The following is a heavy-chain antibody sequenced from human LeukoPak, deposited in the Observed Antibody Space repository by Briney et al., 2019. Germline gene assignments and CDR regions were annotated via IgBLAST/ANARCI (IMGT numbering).Heavy chain of an antibody. V-gene: IGHV3-30*02. CDR3: AKDGCSTSCPRALLYYYMDV. D-gene: IGHD2-2*01. Sequence: GGSLRLSCAASGFTFSSYGMHWVRQAPGKGLEWVAFIRYDGSNKYYADSVKGRFTISRDNSKNTLYLQMNSLRAEDTAVYYCAKDGCSTSCPRALLYYYMDVWGKGTTVTVSS. J-gene: IGHJ6*03. CDR1: GFTFSSYG. CDR2: IRYDGSNK.